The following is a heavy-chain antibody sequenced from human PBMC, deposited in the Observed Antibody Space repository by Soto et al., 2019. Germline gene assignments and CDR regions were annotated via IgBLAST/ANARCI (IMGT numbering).Heavy chain of an antibody. D-gene: IGHD2-2*01. CDR2: INPSGGST. Sequence: QVQLVQSGAEVKKPGASVKVSCKASGYTFTSYYMHWVRQAPGQGLEWMGIINPSGGSTSYAQKYQGRVTMTRDTSTSTVYMELSSLRSEDTAVYYCARGAPYCSSTSCYANWFYPWGQGTLVTVSS. J-gene: IGHJ5*02. CDR1: GYTFTSYY. CDR3: ARGAPYCSSTSCYANWFYP. V-gene: IGHV1-46*03.